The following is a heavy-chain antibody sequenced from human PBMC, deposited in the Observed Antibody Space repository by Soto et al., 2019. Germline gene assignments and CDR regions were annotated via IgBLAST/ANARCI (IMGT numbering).Heavy chain of an antibody. Sequence: QVQLVQSGAEVKKPGASVKVSCKAPGYTFTSYDINWVRQATGQGLEWMGWMNPNRCNTGYAQKLQGRVTMTRNTSISTAYMELSSLRSEDTAVYYCAREHSSSWRFDYWGQGTLVTVSS. CDR3: AREHSSSWRFDY. D-gene: IGHD6-13*01. V-gene: IGHV1-8*01. J-gene: IGHJ4*02. CDR2: MNPNRCNT. CDR1: GYTFTSYD.